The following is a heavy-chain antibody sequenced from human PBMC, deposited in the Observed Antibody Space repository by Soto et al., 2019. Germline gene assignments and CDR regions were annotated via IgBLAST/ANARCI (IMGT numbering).Heavy chain of an antibody. J-gene: IGHJ5*01. CDR1: GYPFTVFG. CDR2: MSTYNGHT. CDR3: ARDPGGARGFDF. D-gene: IGHD3-10*01. Sequence: QVRLMQSGPEVKKPGASVKVSCKASGYPFTVFGISCVRQAPGQGREWMGWMSTYNGHTNYAQKLQGRVTMTPDTSTSTAYMELRSLRSDDTAVYYCARDPGGARGFDFWGQGTLVTVSS. V-gene: IGHV1-18*01.